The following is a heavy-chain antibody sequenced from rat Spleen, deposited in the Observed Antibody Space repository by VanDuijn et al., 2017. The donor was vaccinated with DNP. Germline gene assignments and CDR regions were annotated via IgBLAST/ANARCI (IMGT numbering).Heavy chain of an antibody. J-gene: IGHJ3*01. Sequence: QVQLKESGPGLVQPSQTLSLTCTVAGFSLTTYNVHWVRQPPGKGLEWMGVIWNTGDTRYNSALKSRLSISKDTSKSQVFLKMNSLQTEDTATYYCARDYYSSSFVYWGQGTLVTVSS. CDR1: GFSLTTYN. CDR2: IWNTGDT. D-gene: IGHD1-2*01. CDR3: ARDYYSSSFVY. V-gene: IGHV2-41*01.